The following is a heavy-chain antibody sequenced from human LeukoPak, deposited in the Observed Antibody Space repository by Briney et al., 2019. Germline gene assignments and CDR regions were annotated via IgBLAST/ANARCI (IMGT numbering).Heavy chain of an antibody. D-gene: IGHD3-22*01. CDR2: IYYSGST. Sequence: PSETLSLTCTVSGGSISSSSYYWGWIRQPPGKGLEWIGSIYYSGSTYYNPSLKSRVTISVDTSKNQFSLKLSSVTAADTAVYYCARLVDYYDSSGYVSHWGQGTLVTVSS. V-gene: IGHV4-39*01. CDR3: ARLVDYYDSSGYVSH. CDR1: GGSISSSSYY. J-gene: IGHJ4*02.